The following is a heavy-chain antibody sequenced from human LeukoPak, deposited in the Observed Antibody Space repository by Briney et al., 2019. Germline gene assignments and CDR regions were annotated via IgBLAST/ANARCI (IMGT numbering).Heavy chain of an antibody. CDR2: VSTGSNYI. V-gene: IGHV3-21*01. J-gene: IGHJ4*02. D-gene: IGHD3-10*01. Sequence: GGSLRLSCSASGFTFSSYSLNWVRQAPGKGLEWVSSVSTGSNYIYYADSVKGRFTISRDNAKNSLYLQMNSLRAEDTAVYYCARESSVVRGVITDFDYWGQGTLVTVSS. CDR3: ARESSVVRGVITDFDY. CDR1: GFTFSSYS.